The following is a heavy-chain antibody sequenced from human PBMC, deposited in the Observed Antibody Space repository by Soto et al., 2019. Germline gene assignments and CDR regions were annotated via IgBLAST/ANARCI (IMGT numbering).Heavy chain of an antibody. CDR2: VYFSGSTRST. J-gene: IGHJ5*02. CDR1: GGSIHSYY. Sequence: QEQLKESGPGLVKPSDTLSLSCSVSGGSIHSYYRSWIRQSPGKGLGWIGFVYFSGSTRSTSYNPSLKSRVTMSIDRTKSQFSLNLTSVTGADTALYFCARGPLTTENSFDLWGPGTLVTVSS. D-gene: IGHD4-4*01. CDR3: ARGPLTTENSFDL. V-gene: IGHV4-59*07.